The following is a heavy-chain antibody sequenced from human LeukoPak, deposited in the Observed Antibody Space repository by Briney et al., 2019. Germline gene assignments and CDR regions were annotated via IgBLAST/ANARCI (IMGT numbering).Heavy chain of an antibody. D-gene: IGHD5-18*01. CDR3: AKDTAMVFGYFEY. J-gene: IGHJ4*02. V-gene: IGHV3-30*18. Sequence: GGSLRLSRAASGFTFSNAWMSWVRQPPGKGLEWVAVISYDGSNKYYADSVKGRFTISRDNSKNTLNLQMNSLRAEDTAVYYCAKDTAMVFGYFEYWGQGTLVTVSS. CDR1: GFTFSNAW. CDR2: ISYDGSNK.